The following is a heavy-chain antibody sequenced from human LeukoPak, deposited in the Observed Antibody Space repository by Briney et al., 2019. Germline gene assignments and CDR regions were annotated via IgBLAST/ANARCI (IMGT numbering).Heavy chain of an antibody. CDR2: ITNSDTTT. D-gene: IGHD1-26*01. CDR3: ARAQVEPNDAFGF. Sequence: PGGSLSLSCSASGFPFSDYSMIWVGQAPGRGREGCSYITNSDTTTYYVDSVKGRFTISRANARNSLYLRMNSPRVEDTDVYFCARAQVEPNDAFGFWGQGTMVTVSS. CDR1: GFPFSDYS. J-gene: IGHJ3*01. V-gene: IGHV3-11*01.